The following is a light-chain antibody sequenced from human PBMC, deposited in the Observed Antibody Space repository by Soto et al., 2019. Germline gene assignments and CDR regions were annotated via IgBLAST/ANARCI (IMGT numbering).Light chain of an antibody. CDR3: QQRSNWLFT. Sequence: EIVLTQSPATLSLSPGERATLSCRARQRVSSYLAWYQHKPGQAPRLLISDASNRATGIPARFSGSGSGTDFTLPISSLEPEDFAVYYCQQRSNWLFTFGPGTKVDIK. CDR1: QRVSSY. V-gene: IGKV3-11*01. J-gene: IGKJ3*01. CDR2: DAS.